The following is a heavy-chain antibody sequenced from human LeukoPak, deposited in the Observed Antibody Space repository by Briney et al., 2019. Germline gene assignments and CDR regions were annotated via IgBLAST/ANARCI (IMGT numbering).Heavy chain of an antibody. CDR1: GGSFSGYY. CDR3: ARHQKRPGFIPYYWYFDL. Sequence: SETLSLTCAVYGGSFSGYYWSWIRQPPGKGLEWIGEINHSGSTNYNPSLKSRVTISVDTSKNQFSLKLSSVTAADTAVYYCARHQKRPGFIPYYWYFDLWGRGTLVTVSS. J-gene: IGHJ2*01. CDR2: INHSGST. D-gene: IGHD3-16*01. V-gene: IGHV4-34*01.